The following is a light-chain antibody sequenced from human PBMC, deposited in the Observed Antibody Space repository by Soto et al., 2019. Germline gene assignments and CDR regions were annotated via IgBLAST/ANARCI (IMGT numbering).Light chain of an antibody. J-gene: IGLJ2*01. CDR1: SSDVGYYNY. CDR3: SSYAGSNNVV. Sequence: QSALTQPPSASGSPGQSVTISCTGTSSDVGYYNYVSWYQQHPGKAPKLMIFEVNERPSGVPDRFSASKSGNTASLTVSGLQAEDEADYYCSSYAGSNNVVFGGGTKLTVL. V-gene: IGLV2-8*01. CDR2: EVN.